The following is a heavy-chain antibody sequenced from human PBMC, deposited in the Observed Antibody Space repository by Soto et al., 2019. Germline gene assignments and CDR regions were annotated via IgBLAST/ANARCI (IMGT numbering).Heavy chain of an antibody. CDR2: IWYDGSNK. D-gene: IGHD3-22*01. J-gene: IGHJ4*02. CDR1: GFTFSSYG. V-gene: IGHV3-33*01. Sequence: GGPLRLSCTASGFTFSSYGMHWVRQAPGKGLEKVAVIWYDGSNKYYADSVKGRFTISRDNSKNTLYLQMNSLRAEDTAVYYCARDLYYYDSSGPFDYWGQGTLVTVSS. CDR3: ARDLYYYDSSGPFDY.